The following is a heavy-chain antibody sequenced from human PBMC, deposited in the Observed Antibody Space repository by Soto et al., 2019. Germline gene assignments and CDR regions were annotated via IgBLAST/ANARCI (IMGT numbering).Heavy chain of an antibody. J-gene: IGHJ4*02. CDR2: VNPNNGDT. CDR3: AKVSRKGSAIDFDY. D-gene: IGHD3-10*01. V-gene: IGHV1-8*01. CDR1: GYTFSNYD. Sequence: QVQLVQSGAELKKPGASVKVSCKASGYTFSNYDMNWVRQATGQGPEWIGWVNPNNGDTGYAPKFQGRVTLTTDISTTTAYMELTSLPSEDTAIYYCAKVSRKGSAIDFDYWGQGTLITVSS.